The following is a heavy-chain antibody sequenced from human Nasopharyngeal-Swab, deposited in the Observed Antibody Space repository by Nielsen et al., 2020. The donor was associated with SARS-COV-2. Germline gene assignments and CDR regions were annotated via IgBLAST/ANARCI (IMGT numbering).Heavy chain of an antibody. Sequence: SGPTLVKPTQTLTLTCTFSGFSLTTSGVGVGWIRQPPGKALEWLAIVYWDADKRYSSSLRSRLTIIKDTSKSQVVLTMTNMDPVDTATYFCARNLLVVGATRFDAWGQGTLVTVSS. V-gene: IGHV2-5*02. D-gene: IGHD1-26*01. CDR3: ARNLLVVGATRFDA. J-gene: IGHJ5*02. CDR1: GFSLTTSGVG. CDR2: VYWDADK.